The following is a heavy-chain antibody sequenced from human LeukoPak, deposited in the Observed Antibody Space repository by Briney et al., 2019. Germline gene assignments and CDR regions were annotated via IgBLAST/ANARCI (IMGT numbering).Heavy chain of an antibody. CDR2: INPNSGGT. V-gene: IGHV1-2*02. CDR3: ASLCSGGSCYPYFDY. D-gene: IGHD2-15*01. J-gene: IGHJ4*02. CDR1: VYTFTGYY. Sequence: ASVTVSRQASVYTFTGYYMHWVRQAPGQGLEWMGWINPNSGGTNYAQKFQGRVTMTRDTSISTAYMELSRLRSDDTAVYYCASLCSGGSCYPYFDYWGQGTLVTVSS.